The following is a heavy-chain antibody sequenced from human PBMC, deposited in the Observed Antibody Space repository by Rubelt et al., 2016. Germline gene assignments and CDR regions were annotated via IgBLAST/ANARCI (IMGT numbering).Heavy chain of an antibody. J-gene: IGHJ4*02. CDR3: AKSSGGVCYSSVDY. CDR1: GFTFSSYA. D-gene: IGHD2-21*02. V-gene: IGHV3-23*01. CDR2: MCGSTSST. Sequence: EVQLLESGGGLVQPGESLRLSCAASGFTFSSYAMTWVRPAPGKGLEWVSVMCGSTSSTYYANSVQGRFTISRDNSKNTLYLQMNSRTVEDAAVDYCAKSSGGVCYSSVDYWGQGTLVTVSS.